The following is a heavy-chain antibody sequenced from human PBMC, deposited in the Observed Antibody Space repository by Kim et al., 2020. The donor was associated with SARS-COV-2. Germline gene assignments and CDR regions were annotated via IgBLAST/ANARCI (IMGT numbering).Heavy chain of an antibody. CDR3: ARDGSTTVTHYYYYYGMDV. J-gene: IGHJ6*02. V-gene: IGHV1-69*13. CDR1: GGTFSSYA. D-gene: IGHD4-17*01. CDR2: IIPIFGTA. Sequence: SVKVSCKASGGTFSSYAISWVRQAPGQGLEWMGGIIPIFGTANYAQKFQGRVTITADESTSTAYMELSSLRSEDTAVYYCARDGSTTVTHYYYYYGMDVWGQGTTVTVSS.